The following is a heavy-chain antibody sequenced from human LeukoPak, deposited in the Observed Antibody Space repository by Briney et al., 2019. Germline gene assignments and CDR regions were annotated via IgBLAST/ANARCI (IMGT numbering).Heavy chain of an antibody. J-gene: IGHJ6*03. CDR3: ARVIWSGHIAYMDV. V-gene: IGHV1-18*01. Sequence: PEASVMVSCKTSGYTFDSYGISWVRQAPGQGLEWLGGISALNGATNYAQKMQGRVTMTTDAYTTTADMELRNLTSDDTAVYYCARVIWSGHIAYMDVWGAGTPVIVSS. CDR2: ISALNGAT. CDR1: GYTFDSYG. D-gene: IGHD3-3*01.